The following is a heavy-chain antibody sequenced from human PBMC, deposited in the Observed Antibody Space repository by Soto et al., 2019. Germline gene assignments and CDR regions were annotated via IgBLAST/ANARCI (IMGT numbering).Heavy chain of an antibody. CDR3: GRASQVWIDRRTVDI. Sequence: GGSLRLSCAASGFTFSNYAISWVRQAPGKGLEWVSLVSATAGTTYYTDSGKGRFTISRDNSRNTVYLQMNSLKIEDTAVYYCGRASQVWIDRRTVDIWGQGTMVTVSS. D-gene: IGHD3-22*01. CDR2: VSATAGTT. V-gene: IGHV3-23*01. CDR1: GFTFSNYA. J-gene: IGHJ3*02.